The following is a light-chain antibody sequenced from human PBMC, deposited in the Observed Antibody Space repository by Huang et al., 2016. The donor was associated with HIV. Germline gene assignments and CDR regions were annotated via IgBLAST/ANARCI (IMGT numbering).Light chain of an antibody. V-gene: IGKV1-39*01. CDR2: TAS. Sequence: DIQMTQSPSSLSASVGDRVTITCRASQRISNYLNWYQQKPGKAPKVLIYTASNLQSGVPSRFSGSGSGTDFTLTISSLQPEDFATYYCQQSYSDLLTFGGGTKVDI. CDR3: QQSYSDLLT. J-gene: IGKJ4*01. CDR1: QRISNY.